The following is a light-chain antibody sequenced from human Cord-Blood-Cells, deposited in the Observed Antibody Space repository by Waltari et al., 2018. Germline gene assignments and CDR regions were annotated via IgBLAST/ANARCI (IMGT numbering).Light chain of an antibody. CDR1: QSVSSSY. Sequence: EIVLTQSPGTLSLSPGERATLSCRASQSVSSSYLSWYQQKPGQDPRILIYGASSRATGIPDRFSGSGSGTDFTLTISRLEPEDFAVYYCQQYGSSPITFGQGTRLEIK. CDR3: QQYGSSPIT. J-gene: IGKJ5*01. CDR2: GAS. V-gene: IGKV3-20*01.